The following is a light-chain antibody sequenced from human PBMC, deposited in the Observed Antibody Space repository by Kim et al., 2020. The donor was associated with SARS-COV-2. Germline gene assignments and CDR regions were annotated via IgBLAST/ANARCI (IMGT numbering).Light chain of an antibody. CDR1: KSVVSSD. CDR3: QQHGRSPFT. V-gene: IGKV3-20*01. Sequence: SPGGRATLSCRASKSVVSSDLAWYQQKPGQAPRRVIYGTSSRAPGVPERFSGSGSGTDFTLTISRLEPEDFAVNTCQQHGRSPFTFGPGTKVEIK. CDR2: GTS. J-gene: IGKJ3*01.